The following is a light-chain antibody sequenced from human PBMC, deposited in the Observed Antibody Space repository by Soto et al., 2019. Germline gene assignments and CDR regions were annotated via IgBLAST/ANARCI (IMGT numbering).Light chain of an antibody. CDR3: QHLSSYPRT. Sequence: IPLTQSPSSLSASVRDRVTITCRVSQGISSYLAWYQQKPGKAPKLLIYAASTLQSGVPSRFSGSGSGTDFTLTISSLQREDFAAYYCQHLSSYPRTFGHGTKVQIK. V-gene: IGKV1-9*01. CDR1: QGISSY. J-gene: IGKJ1*01. CDR2: AAS.